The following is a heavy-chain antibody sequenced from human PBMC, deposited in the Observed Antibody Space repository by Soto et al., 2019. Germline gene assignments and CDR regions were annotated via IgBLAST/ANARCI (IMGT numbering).Heavy chain of an antibody. CDR1: GYTFTSYA. Sequence: ASVKVSCKASGYTFTSYAMHWLRQAPGQRLEWMGWINAGNGNTKYSQKFQGRVTITRDTSASTAYMELSSLRSEDTAVYYCARQFLEWPNAFDIWGQGTMVTVSS. D-gene: IGHD3-3*01. J-gene: IGHJ3*02. CDR2: INAGNGNT. CDR3: ARQFLEWPNAFDI. V-gene: IGHV1-3*01.